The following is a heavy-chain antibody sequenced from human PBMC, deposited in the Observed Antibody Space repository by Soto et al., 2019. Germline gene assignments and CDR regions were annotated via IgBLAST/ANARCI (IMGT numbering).Heavy chain of an antibody. V-gene: IGHV1-69*02. J-gene: IGHJ4*02. CDR3: ARAGIDPTGFDY. CDR1: GGTFSSYT. D-gene: IGHD4-17*01. CDR2: IIPILGIA. Sequence: QVQLVQSGAEVKKPGSSVKVSCKASGGTFSSYTISWVRQAPGQGLEWMGRIIPILGIANYAKKFQGRVTITADKSTSTAYVELSSLRSEDTAVYYCARAGIDPTGFDYWGQGTLVTVSS.